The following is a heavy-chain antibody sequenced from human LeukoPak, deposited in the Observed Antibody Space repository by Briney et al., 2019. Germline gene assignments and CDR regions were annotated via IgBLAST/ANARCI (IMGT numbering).Heavy chain of an antibody. CDR2: IYHSGST. CDR3: ARVLRIAAAGTNWFDP. Sequence: ETLSLTCTVSGGSISSYYWSWIRQPPGKGLEWIGYIYHSGSTNYNPSLKSRVTISVDTSKNQFSLKLSSVTAADTAVYYCARVLRIAAAGTNWFDPWGQGTLVTVSS. CDR1: GGSISSYY. J-gene: IGHJ5*02. D-gene: IGHD6-13*01. V-gene: IGHV4-59*01.